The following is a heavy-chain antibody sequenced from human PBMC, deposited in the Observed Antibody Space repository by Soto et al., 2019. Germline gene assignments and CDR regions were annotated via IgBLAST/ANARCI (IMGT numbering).Heavy chain of an antibody. CDR1: GFIFSRYG. D-gene: IGHD2-21*02. CDR2: ISYDGGER. Sequence: GSLRLSCGGSGFIFSRYGMHWVRHAPGKGLEWLTGISYDGGERFYADSVKGRFTISRDNSKNRLDLQMSSLRPEDTAVYYCARDLPLYCRGDCNFDFWGQGTLVTVSS. V-gene: IGHV3-30*03. CDR3: ARDLPLYCRGDCNFDF. J-gene: IGHJ4*02.